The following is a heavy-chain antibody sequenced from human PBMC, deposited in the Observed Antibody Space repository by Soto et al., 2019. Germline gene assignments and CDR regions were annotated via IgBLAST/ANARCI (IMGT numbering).Heavy chain of an antibody. V-gene: IGHV5-51*01. CDR3: ARRGGYCSSTSCYDLYAFDI. J-gene: IGHJ3*02. Sequence: LGESLKISCKGSGYSFTSYWIGWVRQMPGKGLEWLVIIYLGDSDTRYSPSFQGQVTISADKSISTAYLQWSSLKASDTAMYYCARRGGYCSSTSCYDLYAFDIWGQGTMVTVSS. CDR2: IYLGDSDT. D-gene: IGHD2-2*01. CDR1: GYSFTSYW.